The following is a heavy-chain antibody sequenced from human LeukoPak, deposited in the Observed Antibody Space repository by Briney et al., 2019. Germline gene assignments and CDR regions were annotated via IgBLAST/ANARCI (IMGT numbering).Heavy chain of an antibody. Sequence: ASVKVSCKSSGYTFSSYTMNWVRQAPGQGLEWMGWINTNTGNPTYAQDYTGRFVFSLDTSVSTTYLQISRLKAEDTAVYYCASGPSYSGSNEYFDSWGQGTLVTVSS. CDR2: INTNTGNP. V-gene: IGHV7-4-1*02. D-gene: IGHD1-26*01. CDR3: ASGPSYSGSNEYFDS. CDR1: GYTFSSYT. J-gene: IGHJ4*02.